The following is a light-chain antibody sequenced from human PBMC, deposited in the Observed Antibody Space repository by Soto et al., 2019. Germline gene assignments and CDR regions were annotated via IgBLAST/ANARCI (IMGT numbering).Light chain of an antibody. CDR1: SSDVGGYNY. CDR2: EVT. V-gene: IGLV2-14*01. CDR3: ISYTGKSASYV. Sequence: SALAQPASVSGSPGQSITISCTGTSSDVGGYNYVAWYQQHPGKAPKLIIYEVTNRPSGVSYRFSASKSGNTASLTISGLQSEDEADYYCISYTGKSASYVFGTGTKVTVL. J-gene: IGLJ1*01.